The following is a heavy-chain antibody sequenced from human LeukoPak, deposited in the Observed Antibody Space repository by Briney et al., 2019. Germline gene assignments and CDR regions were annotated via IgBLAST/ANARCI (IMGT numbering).Heavy chain of an antibody. D-gene: IGHD3-22*01. CDR1: GGSFSSYY. Sequence: SETLSLTCAVYGGSFSSYYWSWIRQPAGKGLEWIGRIYTSGSTNYNPSLKSRVTISVDTSKNQFSLKLSSVTAADTAVYYCARGNRYYDSSGYYYVGNFDYWGQGTLVTVSS. CDR2: IYTSGST. CDR3: ARGNRYYDSSGYYYVGNFDY. V-gene: IGHV4-59*10. J-gene: IGHJ4*02.